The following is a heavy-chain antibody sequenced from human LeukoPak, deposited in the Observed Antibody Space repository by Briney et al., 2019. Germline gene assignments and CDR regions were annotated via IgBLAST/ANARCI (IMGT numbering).Heavy chain of an antibody. V-gene: IGHV4-61*02. CDR1: GGSISSGSYY. CDR3: ARAASYYYGSGSHYKDYYYYYMDV. J-gene: IGHJ6*03. CDR2: IYTSGST. Sequence: SETLSLTCTVSGGSISSGSYYWSWIRQPAGKGLEWIGRIYTSGSTNYNPSLKSRVTISVDASKNQFSLKLSSVTAADTAVYYCARAASYYYGSGSHYKDYYYYYMDVWGKGTTVTVSS. D-gene: IGHD3-10*01.